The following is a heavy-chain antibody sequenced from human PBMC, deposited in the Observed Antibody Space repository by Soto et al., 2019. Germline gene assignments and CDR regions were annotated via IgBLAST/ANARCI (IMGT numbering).Heavy chain of an antibody. CDR3: ARRVQGTGAVAAIDY. D-gene: IGHD6-19*01. CDR1: GFTFSDYS. J-gene: IGHJ4*02. Sequence: EVKLVESGGGWVQPGGSLRLSCAASGFTFSDYSMNWVRQAPGKGLEWVSYISSSSSTIYNADSVKGRFTISRDNAKNSLYLQMNSLRDEDTAVYYCARRVQGTGAVAAIDYWGQGTQVTVSS. V-gene: IGHV3-48*02. CDR2: ISSSSSTI.